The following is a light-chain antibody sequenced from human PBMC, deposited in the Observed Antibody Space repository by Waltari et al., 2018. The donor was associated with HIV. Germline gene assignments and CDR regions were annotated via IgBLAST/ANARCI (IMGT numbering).Light chain of an antibody. Sequence: DIVMTQSPDSLAVSLGERATINCKSSQCVLYSSNNKKYLAWYQQKPGQPPRLLIYRASTREYVVPDRCSGSGSGTDFTLTISSLQAEDVAVYYCQQYYSTPRTFGQGTKLEIK. CDR2: RAS. CDR3: QQYYSTPRT. V-gene: IGKV4-1*01. J-gene: IGKJ2*01. CDR1: QCVLYSSNNKKY.